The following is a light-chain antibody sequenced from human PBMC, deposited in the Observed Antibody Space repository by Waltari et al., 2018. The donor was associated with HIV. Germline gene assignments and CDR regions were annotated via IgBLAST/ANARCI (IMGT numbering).Light chain of an antibody. V-gene: IGKV2-30*01. J-gene: IGKJ1*01. CDR3: MHSINWPWT. Sequence: DVVMTQSPLSLAVTLGQPASISCRSSQSLVYSDGDTDLNWFHQRPGQPPRILIYKVSNRDAGVADRFSGSGSVTDFTLKISRVEAEDVVVYYCMHSINWPWTFGQGTKVEIK. CDR1: QSLVYSDGDTD. CDR2: KVS.